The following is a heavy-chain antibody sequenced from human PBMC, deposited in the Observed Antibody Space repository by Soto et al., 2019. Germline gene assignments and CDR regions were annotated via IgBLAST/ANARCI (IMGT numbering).Heavy chain of an antibody. CDR3: ARGEQWLVEADYYYYYGMDV. J-gene: IGHJ6*02. Sequence: PGGSLRLSCVASGFTFRSYSMNWVRQAPGKGLEWVSSISSSSSYIYYADSVKGRFTISRDNAKNSLYLEMNSLRAEDTAVYYCARGEQWLVEADYYYYYGMDVWGQGTTVTVSS. CDR2: ISSSSSYI. CDR1: GFTFRSYS. D-gene: IGHD6-19*01. V-gene: IGHV3-21*01.